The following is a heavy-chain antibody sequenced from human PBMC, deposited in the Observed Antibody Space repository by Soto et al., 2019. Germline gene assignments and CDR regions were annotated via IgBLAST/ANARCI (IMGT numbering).Heavy chain of an antibody. CDR3: VRGDIGLGSDY. J-gene: IGHJ4*02. D-gene: IGHD6-19*01. V-gene: IGHV3-74*03. CDR2: INSDGSHT. CDR1: GFTFSSYW. Sequence: EVQLVESGGGLVQPGGSLRLSCAASGFTFSSYWMHWVRQAPEKGLVWVSHINSDGSHTTYAASVKRRFTISRDNAKNTLYLQMNSLRVEDTAVYYCVRGDIGLGSDYWGLGTLVTVSA.